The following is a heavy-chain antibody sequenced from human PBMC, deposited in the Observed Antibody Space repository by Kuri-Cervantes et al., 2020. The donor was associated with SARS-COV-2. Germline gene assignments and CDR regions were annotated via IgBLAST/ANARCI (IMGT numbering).Heavy chain of an antibody. J-gene: IGHJ5*02. D-gene: IGHD1-26*01. CDR1: GYTFTGYG. CDR3: ARSSSGSNREDWFDP. Sequence: ASVKVSCKASGYTFTGYGISWVRQATGQGLEWMGWMNPNSGNTGYAQKFQGRVTMTRNTSISTAYMELSSLRSEDTAVYYCARSSSGSNREDWFDPWGQGTLVTVSS. CDR2: MNPNSGNT. V-gene: IGHV1-8*02.